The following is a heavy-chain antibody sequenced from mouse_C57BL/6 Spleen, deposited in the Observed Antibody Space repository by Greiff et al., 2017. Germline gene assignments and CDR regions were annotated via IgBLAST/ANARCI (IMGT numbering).Heavy chain of an antibody. J-gene: IGHJ1*03. CDR3: ARENTTVVATPWYFDV. D-gene: IGHD1-1*01. V-gene: IGHV1-72*01. Sequence: QVQLQQPGAELVKPGASVKLSCKASGYTFTSYWMHWVKQRPGRGLEWIGRIDPNSGGTKYNAKFKSKATLTVDKPSSTAYMQLSSLTSEDSAVYYCARENTTVVATPWYFDVWGTGTTVTVAS. CDR2: IDPNSGGT. CDR1: GYTFTSYW.